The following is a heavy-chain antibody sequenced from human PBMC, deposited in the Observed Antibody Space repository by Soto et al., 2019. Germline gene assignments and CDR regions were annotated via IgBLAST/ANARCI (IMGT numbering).Heavy chain of an antibody. Sequence: QVQLVQSGADLKKPGASVKVSCKTSGYTFSGHFLQWVRQAPGAGPEWMGWINPNTGNTKYGQKFEGRVTMTRDMSSSPAYRELTRLTVDDTAVYFCARAGSSCSGGSCAFAYWGQGALVTVSS. V-gene: IGHV1-2*02. CDR3: ARAGSSCSGGSCAFAY. D-gene: IGHD2-15*01. CDR2: INPNTGNT. J-gene: IGHJ4*02. CDR1: GYTFSGHF.